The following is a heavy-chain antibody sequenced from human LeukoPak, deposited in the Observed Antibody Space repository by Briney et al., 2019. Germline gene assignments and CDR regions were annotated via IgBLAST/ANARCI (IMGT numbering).Heavy chain of an antibody. V-gene: IGHV3-33*01. CDR1: GFTFSSYG. CDR3: ASPYYYDSSGLTTPLGY. J-gene: IGHJ4*02. CDR2: IWYDGSNK. Sequence: PGGSLRLSCAASGFTFSSYGMHWVRQAPGKGLEWVAVIWYDGSNKYYADSVKGRFTISRDNSKNTLYLQMNSLRAEDTAVYYCASPYYYDSSGLTTPLGYWGQGTLVTVSS. D-gene: IGHD3-22*01.